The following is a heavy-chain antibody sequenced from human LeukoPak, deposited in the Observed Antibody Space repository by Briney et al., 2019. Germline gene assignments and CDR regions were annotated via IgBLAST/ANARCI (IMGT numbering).Heavy chain of an antibody. V-gene: IGHV3-74*01. D-gene: IGHD1-14*01. CDR1: GFTFSSHL. Sequence: TGGSLRLSCAASGFTFSSHLMHWVRQAQGTGLVWVSSVKSDGTATNYADSVKGRFTISRDNAKNTLYLQMNSLRVEDTAVYYCVRKFATGDWGQGTLVTASS. CDR2: VKSDGTAT. J-gene: IGHJ4*02. CDR3: VRKFATGD.